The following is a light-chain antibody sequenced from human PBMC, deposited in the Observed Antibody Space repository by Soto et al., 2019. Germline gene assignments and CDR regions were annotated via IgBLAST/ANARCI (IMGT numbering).Light chain of an antibody. CDR3: QQSYSTWT. CDR1: QSISSY. Sequence: IQMTQSHSSLSASIVDRVPITCRASQSISSYLNWYQQKPGKAPKLLIYAASSLQSGVPSRFSGSGSGTDFTLTISSLQPEDFATYYCQQSYSTWTFGQGTKV. CDR2: AAS. V-gene: IGKV1-39*01. J-gene: IGKJ1*01.